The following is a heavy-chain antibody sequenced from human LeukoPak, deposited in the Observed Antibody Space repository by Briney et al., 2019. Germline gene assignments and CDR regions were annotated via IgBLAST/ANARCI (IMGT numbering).Heavy chain of an antibody. Sequence: ASVKVSCKASGYTFTSYGISWVRQAPGQGLVWMGWISAYNGNTNYAQKFQGRVTITADESTSTAYMELSSLRSEDTAVYYCARDGEIYGDIWGQGTMVTVSS. D-gene: IGHD3-10*01. V-gene: IGHV1-18*01. CDR2: ISAYNGNT. CDR1: GYTFTSYG. CDR3: ARDGEIYGDI. J-gene: IGHJ3*02.